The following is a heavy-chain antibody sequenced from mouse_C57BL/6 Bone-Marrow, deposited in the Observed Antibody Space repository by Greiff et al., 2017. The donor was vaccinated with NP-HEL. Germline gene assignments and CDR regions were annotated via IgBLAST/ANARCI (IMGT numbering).Heavy chain of an antibody. CDR2: IWSGGST. Sequence: QVQLQQSGPGLVQPSQSLSITCTVSGFSLTSYGVHWVRQSPGQGLEWLGVIWSGGSTDYNAAFISSLSISKDNSKSQVFFKMNSLQADDTAIYYCASEAYWGQGTLVTVSA. V-gene: IGHV2-2*01. J-gene: IGHJ3*01. CDR1: GFSLTSYG. CDR3: ASEAY.